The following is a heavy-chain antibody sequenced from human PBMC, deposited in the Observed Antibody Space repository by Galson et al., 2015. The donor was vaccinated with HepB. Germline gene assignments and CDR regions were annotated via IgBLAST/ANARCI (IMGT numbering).Heavy chain of an antibody. V-gene: IGHV1-18*01. CDR2: ISPHNRYT. CDR1: GYTFSSYS. D-gene: IGHD2-15*01. CDR3: ARGALVVAVGATQNNWFDP. J-gene: IGHJ5*02. Sequence: SVKVSCKASGYTFSSYSITWVRQAPGQGLEWVGWISPHNRYTNYTQNFQGRVIMTTDTSTSTAYMELRSLRSDDTAVYYCARGALVVAVGATQNNWFDPWGRRTLLTVSS.